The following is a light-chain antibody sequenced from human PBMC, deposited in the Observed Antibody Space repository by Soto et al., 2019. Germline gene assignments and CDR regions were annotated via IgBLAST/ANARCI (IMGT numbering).Light chain of an antibody. Sequence: EVVLTQSPGTLSLSPGERATLSCRASQSVSNNYLAWYQQKRGQSPKLLIFGSTDRATGIQDRFSGSGSGTDFTLTISRLEHEEFAVYYFQQYGSSPPYTFGQGTKLEMK. CDR1: QSVSNNY. V-gene: IGKV3-20*01. CDR3: QQYGSSPPYT. J-gene: IGKJ2*01. CDR2: GST.